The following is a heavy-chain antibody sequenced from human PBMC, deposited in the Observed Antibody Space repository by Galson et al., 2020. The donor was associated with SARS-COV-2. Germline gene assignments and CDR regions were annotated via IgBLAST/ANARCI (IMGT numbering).Heavy chain of an antibody. J-gene: IGHJ4*02. Sequence: ASVKVSCKASGYTFTSYYLHWVRQAPGQGLEWVGIINPRDDITAYAQKFQGRVTMTRDTSTSTVYMELSSLRPEDTAVYYCAREWGDTSSSGFGYWGRGTLVTVSS. CDR1: GYTFTSYY. CDR3: AREWGDTSSSGFGY. D-gene: IGHD2-21*01. V-gene: IGHV1-46*01. CDR2: INPRDDIT.